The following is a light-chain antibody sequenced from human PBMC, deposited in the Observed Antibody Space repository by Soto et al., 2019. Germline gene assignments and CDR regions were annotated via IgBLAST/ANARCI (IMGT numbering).Light chain of an antibody. Sequence: DIVMTQSPLSLPVTPGEPASISCRSSQSLLHSNGYNYLDWYLQKPGQSPQLLIYLGSNRASGVPDRFSGSGLGTAVTLNISRVEAEDVGVYYCMQALQPLTFCQGTKVEIK. CDR1: QSLLHSNGYNY. CDR3: MQALQPLT. J-gene: IGKJ1*01. V-gene: IGKV2-28*01. CDR2: LGS.